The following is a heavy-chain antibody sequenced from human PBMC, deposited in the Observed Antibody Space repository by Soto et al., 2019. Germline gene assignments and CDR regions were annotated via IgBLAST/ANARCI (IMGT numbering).Heavy chain of an antibody. CDR2: IWYDGSNK. V-gene: IGHV3-33*01. J-gene: IGHJ4*02. Sequence: QVQLVESGGGVVQPGRSLRLSCAASGFTFSSYGMHWVRQAPGKGLEWVAVIWYDGSNKYYADSVKGRFTISRDNSKNTLYLQRNSLRAEDTAVYYCARDRGGSYYLDYWGQGTLVTVSS. CDR1: GFTFSSYG. CDR3: ARDRGGSYYLDY. D-gene: IGHD1-26*01.